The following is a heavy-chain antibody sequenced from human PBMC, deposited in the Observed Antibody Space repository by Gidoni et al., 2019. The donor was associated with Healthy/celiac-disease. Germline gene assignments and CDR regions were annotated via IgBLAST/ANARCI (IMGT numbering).Heavy chain of an antibody. D-gene: IGHD3-22*01. J-gene: IGHJ5*02. Sequence: GESLRISCKGSGYSFTSYWISWVRQMPGKGLEWMGRIDPSDSYTNYSPSFQGHVTISADKSISTAYLQWSSLKASDTAMYYCARHGDYYDSSGYYFWFDPWGQGTLVTVSS. V-gene: IGHV5-10-1*01. CDR1: GYSFTSYW. CDR3: ARHGDYYDSSGYYFWFDP. CDR2: IDPSDSYT.